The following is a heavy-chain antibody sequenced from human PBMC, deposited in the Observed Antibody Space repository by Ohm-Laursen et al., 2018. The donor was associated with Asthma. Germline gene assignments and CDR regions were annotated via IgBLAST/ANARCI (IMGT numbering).Heavy chain of an antibody. Sequence: SLRLSCTASGFSVSNNYMSWVRQAPGKGLEWVSILYSAGSTFYADSVKGRFTISRDTSKNTLYLQMNTLRAEDTAVYYCARGAGDSRGSEMYYFDYWGQGTLVTVSS. V-gene: IGHV3-53*01. CDR1: GFSVSNNY. J-gene: IGHJ4*02. CDR3: ARGAGDSRGSEMYYFDY. CDR2: LYSAGST. D-gene: IGHD3-22*01.